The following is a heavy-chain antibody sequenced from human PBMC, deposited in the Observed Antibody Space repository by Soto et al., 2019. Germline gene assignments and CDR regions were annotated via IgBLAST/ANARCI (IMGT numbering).Heavy chain of an antibody. CDR3: ATSEGDCGGGSCYNYFYYYGMDV. CDR2: LSVGNGDT. V-gene: IGHV1-3*01. CDR1: LDTLTDFS. J-gene: IGHJ6*02. Sequence: SMKVSCKGSLDTLTDFSIHWVRQSPGQSPEWMGWLSVGNGDTKYSQKFQGRVTITRDTSARTAYMELSNLRSEDTAVYYCATSEGDCGGGSCYNYFYYYGMDVWGQGTTVTVSS. D-gene: IGHD2-15*01.